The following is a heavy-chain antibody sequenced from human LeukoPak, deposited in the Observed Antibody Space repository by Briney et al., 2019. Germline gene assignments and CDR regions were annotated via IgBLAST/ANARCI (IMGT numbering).Heavy chain of an antibody. CDR1: GFTFSNAW. CDR2: IKSKTDGGPT. J-gene: IGHJ6*03. V-gene: IGHV3-15*01. Sequence: GGSLRLSCAASGFTFSNAWMSWVRQAPGQGLEWVGRIKSKTDGGPTDYAAPVKGRFTISSDDSKKMLYMQMSSLKTEDTAVYYCTTDEVGADYYYYYMDVWGKGTTVTISS. D-gene: IGHD1-26*01. CDR3: TTDEVGADYYYYYMDV.